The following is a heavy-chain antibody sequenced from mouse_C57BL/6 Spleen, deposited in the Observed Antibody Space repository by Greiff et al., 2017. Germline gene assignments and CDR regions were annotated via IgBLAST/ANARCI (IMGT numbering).Heavy chain of an antibody. J-gene: IGHJ4*01. V-gene: IGHV1-64*01. D-gene: IGHD4-1*01. CDR3: AGLGAMDY. CDR1: GYTFTSYW. CDR2: IHPNSGST. Sequence: VQLQQPGAELVKPGASVKLSCKASGYTFTSYWLHWVKQRPGQGLEWIGMIHPNSGSTNSNEKFKIKATLTVDKSSSTAYMQLSSLTSEDSAVYYCAGLGAMDYWGQGTSVTVSS.